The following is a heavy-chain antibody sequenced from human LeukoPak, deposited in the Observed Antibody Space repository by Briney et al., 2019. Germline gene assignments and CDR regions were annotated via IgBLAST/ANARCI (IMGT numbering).Heavy chain of an antibody. CDR3: ARDINIPTENIVVVPAASLD. CDR2: IYYSGST. J-gene: IGHJ4*02. D-gene: IGHD2-2*01. Sequence: PSQTLSLTCTVSGGSISSGDYYWSWIRQPPGKGLEWIGYIYYSGSTYYNPSLKSRVTISVDTSKNQFSLKLSSVTAADTAVYYCARDINIPTENIVVVPAASLDWGQGTLVTVSS. V-gene: IGHV4-30-4*08. CDR1: GGSISSGDYY.